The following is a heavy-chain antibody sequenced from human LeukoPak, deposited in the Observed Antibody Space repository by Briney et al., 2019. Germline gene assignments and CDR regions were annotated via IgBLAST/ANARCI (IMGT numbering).Heavy chain of an antibody. CDR2: THYRSKWYN. CDR3: ARDREGPTTDFDS. D-gene: IGHD4-17*01. Sequence: SQTLSLTCAISGDSVSSKTTAWNWIMQSPSRGLEGLGRTHYRSKWYNDYAVSVKSRITISPDTSKNQVSLQLNSVTPEDTAVYYCARDREGPTTDFDSWGQGTLVTVSS. V-gene: IGHV6-1*01. J-gene: IGHJ4*02. CDR1: GDSVSSKTTA.